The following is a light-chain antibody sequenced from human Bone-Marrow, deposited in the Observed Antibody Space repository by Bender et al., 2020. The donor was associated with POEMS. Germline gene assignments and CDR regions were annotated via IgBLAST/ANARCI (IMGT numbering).Light chain of an antibody. J-gene: IGLJ3*02. CDR3: AVWDDSLNGWV. Sequence: QSVLTQPPSASGTPGQRVTISCSGGSSNIGAHAVNWYQHLPGTAPKLLIYSSHRRPSEVPDRFSGSRSGTSASLAISGLQSEDDADYYCAVWDDSLNGWVFGGATKLTV. V-gene: IGLV1-44*01. CDR1: SSNIGAHA. CDR2: SSH.